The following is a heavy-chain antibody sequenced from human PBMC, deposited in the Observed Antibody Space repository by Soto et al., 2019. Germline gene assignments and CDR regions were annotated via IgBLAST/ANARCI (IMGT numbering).Heavy chain of an antibody. CDR3: ARDPGSVAGKYGSEDPFDY. CDR1: GFTFSSYG. V-gene: IGHV3-33*01. D-gene: IGHD6-19*01. Sequence: GGSLRLSCAASGFTFSSYGMHWVRQAPGKGLEWVAVIWYDGSNKYYADSVKGRFTISRDNSKNTLYLQMNSLRAEDTAVYYCARDPGSVAGKYGSEDPFDYWGQGTLVTVSS. CDR2: IWYDGSNK. J-gene: IGHJ4*02.